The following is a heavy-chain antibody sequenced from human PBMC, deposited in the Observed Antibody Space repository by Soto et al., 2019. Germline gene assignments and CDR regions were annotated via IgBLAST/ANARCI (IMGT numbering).Heavy chain of an antibody. CDR2: ISGSGGST. J-gene: IGHJ6*02. CDR1: GFTFSSYA. V-gene: IGHV3-23*01. CDR3: AKDDRSYYDFRTGYYTVVPSAGMDV. D-gene: IGHD3-3*01. Sequence: PGESLKISCAASGFTFSSYAMSWVRQAPGKGLEWVSAISGSGGSTYYADSVKGRFTISRDNSKNTLYLQMNSLRAEDTAVYYCAKDDRSYYDFRTGYYTVVPSAGMDVWGQGTTVTVS.